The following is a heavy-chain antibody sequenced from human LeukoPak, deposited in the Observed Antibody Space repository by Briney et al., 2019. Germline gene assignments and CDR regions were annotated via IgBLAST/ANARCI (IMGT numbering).Heavy chain of an antibody. CDR1: GGSIRDFY. CDR3: ASLAVPFGWYGGSYYWYMDV. J-gene: IGHJ6*03. D-gene: IGHD6-19*01. CDR2: IQNSGSA. Sequence: SETLSLTCTVSGGSIRDFYGSWIRQSPQRRLEFIGYIQNSGSAEYNPSLKSRVTISVDTSKSQFSLKLKSVTAADTAVYYCASLAVPFGWYGGSYYWYMDVWGKGTTVTVSS. V-gene: IGHV4-59*01.